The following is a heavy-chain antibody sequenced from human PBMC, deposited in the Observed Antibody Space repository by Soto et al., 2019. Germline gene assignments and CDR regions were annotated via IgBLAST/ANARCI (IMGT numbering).Heavy chain of an antibody. V-gene: IGHV1-18*01. Sequence: QVQLVQSGAEVKKPGASVKASCKPSGYTFTSYGVTWVRQAPGQGLEWVGWINTYNGATNYAQKPQGRFTMTKDTSTNTAYRELRSLTSDDTAVYFCARYCSGGSGHKGVPDFWGQGTLVTVSA. J-gene: IGHJ4*02. CDR2: INTYNGAT. CDR1: GYTFTSYG. D-gene: IGHD2-15*01. CDR3: ARYCSGGSGHKGVPDF.